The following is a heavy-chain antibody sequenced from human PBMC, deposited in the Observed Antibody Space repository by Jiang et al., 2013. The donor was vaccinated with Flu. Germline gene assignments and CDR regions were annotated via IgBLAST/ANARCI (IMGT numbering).Heavy chain of an antibody. V-gene: IGHV1-2*02. Sequence: GAEVKKPGASVKVSCKASGYIFSGYYMFWVATGPSDKGLSGWDGSTLTVVTQSTAQRFQGRVTMTRDTSMSTAYMELIRLRSDDTAMYYCVRAFYRGINDFYGMGRLGPRDHGHR. CDR3: VRAFYRGINDFYGMGR. CDR1: GYIFSGYY. CDR2: STLTVVT. D-gene: IGHD3-10*01. J-gene: IGHJ6*02.